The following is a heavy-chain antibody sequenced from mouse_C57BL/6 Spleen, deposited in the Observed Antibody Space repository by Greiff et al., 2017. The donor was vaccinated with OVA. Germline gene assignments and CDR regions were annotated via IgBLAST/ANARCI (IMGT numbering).Heavy chain of an antibody. CDR1: GFSFNTYA. CDR2: IRSKSNNYAT. V-gene: IGHV10-1*01. J-gene: IGHJ4*01. D-gene: IGHD2-3*01. Sequence: EVKLMESGGGLVQPKGSLKLSCAASGFSFNTYAMNWVRQAPGKGLEWVARIRSKSNNYATYYADSVKDRFTISRNDSESMLYLQMNNLKTEDTAMYYCGRHEGYGYAMDYWGQGTSVTVSS. CDR3: GRHEGYGYAMDY.